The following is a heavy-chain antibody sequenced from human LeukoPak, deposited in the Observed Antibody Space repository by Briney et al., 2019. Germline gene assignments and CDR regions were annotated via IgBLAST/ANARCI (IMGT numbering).Heavy chain of an antibody. CDR2: ISSSGDST. V-gene: IGHV3-64*02. CDR1: GFTFSGSS. J-gene: IGHJ4*02. Sequence: PGGSLRLSCAASGFTFSGSSMHWVRQAPGKGLEYVSTISSSGDSTYYAGSVKGRFTVSRDNSKNTLYLQMGSLRVDDMAVYYCAKSDDYGDYVPVHWGQGTLVTVSS. CDR3: AKSDDYGDYVPVH. D-gene: IGHD4-17*01.